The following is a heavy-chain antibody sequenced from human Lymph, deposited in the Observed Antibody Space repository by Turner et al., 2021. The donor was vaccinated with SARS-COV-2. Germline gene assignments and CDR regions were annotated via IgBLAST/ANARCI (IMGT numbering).Heavy chain of an antibody. CDR3: ARHNGGRLDY. CDR1: GFTFSNSG. D-gene: IGHD3-16*01. J-gene: IGHJ4*02. Sequence: QVQLVETGGGVVQPGGSLRLSCAASGFTFSNSGMNWLRQDPGKGMEWVEIIWYDGSDKFYADSVKGRFTISRDNSKNTLYLQMNSLRAEDTAVYYCARHNGGRLDYWGQGTLVTVSS. V-gene: IGHV3-33*01. CDR2: IWYDGSDK.